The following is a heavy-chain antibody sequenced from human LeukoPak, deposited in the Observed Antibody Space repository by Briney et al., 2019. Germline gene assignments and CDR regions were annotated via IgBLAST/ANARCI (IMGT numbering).Heavy chain of an antibody. Sequence: PSETLSLTCTVSGGSISIYYWSWIRQPPGKGLEWIGEVNHSGRTNYNPSLKSRVSISVDTSKNQFSLKLSSVTAADTAVYYCALLAYCGGDCYSFDYWGQGTLVTVSS. J-gene: IGHJ4*02. CDR1: GGSISIYY. V-gene: IGHV4-59*01. CDR2: VNHSGRT. CDR3: ALLAYCGGDCYSFDY. D-gene: IGHD2-21*02.